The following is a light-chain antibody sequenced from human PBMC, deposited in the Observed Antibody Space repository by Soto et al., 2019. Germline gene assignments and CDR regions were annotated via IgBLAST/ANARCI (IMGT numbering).Light chain of an antibody. J-gene: IGLJ2*01. CDR2: EVS. V-gene: IGLV2-23*02. Sequence: QSALTQPASVSGSAGQSITVSCTGTSSDVGFYNLVSWYQQHPGKAPKVLIYEVSKRPSGVSDRFSGSKSGNTASLTISGLQVEDEADYYCCSYAGSSSLVFGGGTKLTVL. CDR3: CSYAGSSSLV. CDR1: SSDVGFYNL.